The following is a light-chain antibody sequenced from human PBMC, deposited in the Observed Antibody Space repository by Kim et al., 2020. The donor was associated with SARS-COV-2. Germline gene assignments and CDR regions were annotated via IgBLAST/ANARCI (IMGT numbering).Light chain of an antibody. V-gene: IGKV3-20*01. CDR1: QSVSSSY. CDR3: QQYGSSPQT. J-gene: IGKJ1*01. Sequence: APGERATLSCRASQSVSSSYLAWYQQKLVRAPRLFIYGASSRASGIPDRFSGSGSGTDFTLTISRLEPEDFAVYYCQQYGSSPQTFGQGTRVEIK. CDR2: GAS.